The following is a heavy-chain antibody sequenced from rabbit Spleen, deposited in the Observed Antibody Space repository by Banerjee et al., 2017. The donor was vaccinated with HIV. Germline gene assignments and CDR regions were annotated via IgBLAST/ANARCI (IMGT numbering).Heavy chain of an antibody. J-gene: IGHJ4*01. CDR1: RFDVSSYG. CDR3: ARDGAGGSYFAL. CDR2: IDPVFGIT. V-gene: IGHV1S47*01. D-gene: IGHD8-1*01. Sequence: QEQLVESRGGLVKPGGSLKLSCTASRFDVSSYGVSWVRQAPGKGLEWIGYIDPVFGITYYANWVNGRFSISRENAQNTVFLQMTSLTAADTATYFCARDGAGGSYFALWGPGTLVTVS.